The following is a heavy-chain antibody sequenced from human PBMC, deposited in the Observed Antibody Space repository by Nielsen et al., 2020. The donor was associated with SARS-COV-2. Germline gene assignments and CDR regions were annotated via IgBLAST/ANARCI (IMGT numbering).Heavy chain of an antibody. CDR3: AKGPIVGATTGLDY. CDR1: GFTFDDYA. Sequence: GGSLRLSCAASGFTFDDYAMHWVRQAPGKGLEWVSGISWNSGSIGYADSVKGRFTISRDNAKNSLYLQMNSLRAEDTALYYCAKGPIVGATTGLDYWGQGTLVTVSS. V-gene: IGHV3-9*01. CDR2: ISWNSGSI. D-gene: IGHD1-26*01. J-gene: IGHJ4*02.